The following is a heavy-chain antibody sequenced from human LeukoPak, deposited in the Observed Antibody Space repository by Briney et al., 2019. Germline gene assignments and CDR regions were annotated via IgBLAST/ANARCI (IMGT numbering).Heavy chain of an antibody. CDR3: ARTYRSNKRGYCSGGSCYESGSRDY. D-gene: IGHD2-15*01. J-gene: IGHJ4*02. CDR1: GFTFSSYA. V-gene: IGHV4-34*01. CDR2: INHSGST. Sequence: GSLRLSCAASGFTFSSYAMSWIRQPPGKGLEWIGEINHSGSTNYNPSLKSRVTISVDTSKNQFSLKLSSVTAADTAVYYCARTYRSNKRGYCSGGSCYESGSRDYWGQGTLVTVSS.